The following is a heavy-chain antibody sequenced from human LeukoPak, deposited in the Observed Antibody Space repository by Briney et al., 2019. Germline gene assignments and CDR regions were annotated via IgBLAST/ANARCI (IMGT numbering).Heavy chain of an antibody. Sequence: ASVKVSCKASGGTFSSYAISWVRQAPGQGLEWMGGIIPIFGTANYAQKFQGRVTITTDESTSTAYMELSSLRSEDTAMYYCARTIGYCSSTSCLNWFDPWGQGTLVTVSS. CDR3: ARTIGYCSSTSCLNWFDP. D-gene: IGHD2-2*01. V-gene: IGHV1-69*05. CDR2: IIPIFGTA. CDR1: GGTFSSYA. J-gene: IGHJ5*02.